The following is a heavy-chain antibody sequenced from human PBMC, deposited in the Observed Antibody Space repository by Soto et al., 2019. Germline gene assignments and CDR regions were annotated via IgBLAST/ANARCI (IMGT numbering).Heavy chain of an antibody. CDR3: AREQNCSSTSCYRDYYYYYMDV. Sequence: ASVKVSCKASGYTFTSYGISWVRQAPGQGLERMGWISAYNGNTNYAQELQGRVTMTTDTSTSTAYMELRSLRSDDTAVYYCAREQNCSSTSCYRDYYYYYMDVWGKGTTVTVSS. V-gene: IGHV1-18*01. CDR2: ISAYNGNT. D-gene: IGHD2-2*01. CDR1: GYTFTSYG. J-gene: IGHJ6*03.